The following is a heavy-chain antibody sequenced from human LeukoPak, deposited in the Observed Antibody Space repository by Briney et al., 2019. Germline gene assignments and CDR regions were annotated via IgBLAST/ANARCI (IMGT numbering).Heavy chain of an antibody. CDR3: AREQQLVPSFDY. CDR2: INPSGGST. Sequence: ASVKVSCTASGYTFTSYYMHWVRQAPGQGLEWMGIINPSGGSTSYAQKFQGRVTMTRDTSTSTVYMELSSLRSEDTAVYYCAREQQLVPSFDYWGQGTLVTVSS. V-gene: IGHV1-46*01. J-gene: IGHJ4*02. CDR1: GYTFTSYY. D-gene: IGHD6-13*01.